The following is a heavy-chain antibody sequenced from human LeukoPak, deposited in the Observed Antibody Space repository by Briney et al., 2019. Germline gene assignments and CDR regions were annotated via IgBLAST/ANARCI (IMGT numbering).Heavy chain of an antibody. Sequence: SETLSLTCAVYAGSLSGYYWSWIRQPPGKGLEWIGEINHSGSTNYNPSLKSRVTISVDTSKNQFSLKLSSVTAADTAVFYCARGGNEYSYPRGYYDYMDVWGKGATVTVSS. D-gene: IGHD5-18*01. CDR3: ARGGNEYSYPRGYYDYMDV. CDR1: AGSLSGYY. CDR2: INHSGST. V-gene: IGHV4-34*01. J-gene: IGHJ6*03.